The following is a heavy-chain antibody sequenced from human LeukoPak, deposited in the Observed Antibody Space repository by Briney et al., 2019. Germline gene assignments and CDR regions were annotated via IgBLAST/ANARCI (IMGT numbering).Heavy chain of an antibody. V-gene: IGHV5-51*01. CDR2: IYPDDSDT. J-gene: IGHJ4*02. Sequence: GESLKISCKASGYSFTTYWIGWVRQMPGKGLEWMGIIYPDDSDTRYSPSFQGQVTISADKSISTAYLQWSSLKASDTAMYYCAREGRDGFRVIDSWGQGTLVTVSS. D-gene: IGHD5-24*01. CDR1: GYSFTTYW. CDR3: AREGRDGFRVIDS.